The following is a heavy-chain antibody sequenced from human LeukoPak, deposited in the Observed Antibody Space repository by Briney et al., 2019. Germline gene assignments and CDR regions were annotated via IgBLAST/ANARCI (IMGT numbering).Heavy chain of an antibody. CDR1: GFTFNNYA. J-gene: IGHJ4*02. Sequence: PGGSLRLSCAASGFTFNNYAMSWVRQAPGKGLEGVAAIGSDYDRVHEDSVKGRFTISRDNSKSTLYLQMDNLRPEDTAVYFCAKSAGVATIYFDCWGQGALVTVSS. CDR2: IGSDYDR. V-gene: IGHV3-23*01. CDR3: AKSAGVATIYFDC. D-gene: IGHD5-12*01.